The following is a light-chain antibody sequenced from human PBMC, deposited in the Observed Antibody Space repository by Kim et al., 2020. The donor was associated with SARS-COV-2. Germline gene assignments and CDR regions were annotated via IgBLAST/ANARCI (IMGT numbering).Light chain of an antibody. CDR1: EDIRSC. CDR3: QEAIGYPTT. Sequence: ASVGDTVTITCRASEDIRSCVDWYQQKPGKAPKLLISAASTLQSGVPSRFSGSGSGTVFTLTINSLQPEDFAVYYCQEAIGYPTTFGQGTRLEIK. CDR2: AAS. J-gene: IGKJ5*01. V-gene: IGKV1-12*01.